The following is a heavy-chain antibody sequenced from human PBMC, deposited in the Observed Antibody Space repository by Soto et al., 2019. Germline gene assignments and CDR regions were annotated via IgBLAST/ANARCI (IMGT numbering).Heavy chain of an antibody. CDR1: GYTFTSYY. V-gene: IGHV1-46*04. CDR3: AKDRRGAVGGTRYALDI. D-gene: IGHD1-26*01. Sequence: QVQLVQSGAEEKKPGASVKVSCKASGYTFTSYYIHWVRQAPGQGLEWMGIINPRDGSTSDAQKLQGRVTMTRDTSTRTVFMELSSLRSEDTALYYCAKDRRGAVGGTRYALDIWGQGTMVCVSS. CDR2: INPRDGST. J-gene: IGHJ3*02.